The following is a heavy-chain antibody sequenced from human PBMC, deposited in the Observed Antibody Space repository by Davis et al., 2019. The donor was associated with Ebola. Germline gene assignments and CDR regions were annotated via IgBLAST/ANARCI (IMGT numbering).Heavy chain of an antibody. D-gene: IGHD2-15*01. V-gene: IGHV3-53*05. J-gene: IGHJ6*04. CDR3: GGSDYYYYGMDV. Sequence: GESLKISCAASGFTVSSNYMSWVRQAPGKGLEWVSVIYSGGSTYYADSVKGRFTISRDNSKNTLYLQMNSLRAEDTAVYYCGGSDYYYYGMDVWGKGITVTVSS. CDR2: IYSGGST. CDR1: GFTVSSNY.